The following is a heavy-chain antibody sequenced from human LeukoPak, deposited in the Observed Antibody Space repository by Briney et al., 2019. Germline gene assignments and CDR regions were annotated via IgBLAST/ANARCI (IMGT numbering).Heavy chain of an antibody. V-gene: IGHV5-51*01. CDR2: IYPTDSDI. J-gene: IGHJ4*02. D-gene: IGHD1-26*01. CDR3: ARASSVGSTARLDY. Sequence: GESLKISCKGSGYSFTSYWIGWARQIPGKGLGWMGIIYPTDSDIRYSPSFQGQVTISADKSISTAYLQWSSLKASDTAMYYCARASSVGSTARLDYWGQGTLVTVSS. CDR1: GYSFTSYW.